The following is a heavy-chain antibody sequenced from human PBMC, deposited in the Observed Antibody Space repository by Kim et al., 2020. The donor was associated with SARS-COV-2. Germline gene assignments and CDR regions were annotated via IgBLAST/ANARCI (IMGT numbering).Heavy chain of an antibody. V-gene: IGHV4-31*03. Sequence: SETLSLTCTVSGGSIASGGDYWTWIRQHPGEGPEWIGYVYYSGKTYYNPSLQSRLSISVDTSKNHFSLNLTSVTAADTAVYYCARGKGYYYDTRGNAKGWFDPWGQGTLVTVSS. CDR3: ARGKGYYYDTRGNAKGWFDP. D-gene: IGHD3-22*01. CDR1: GGSIASGGDY. J-gene: IGHJ5*02. CDR2: VYYSGKT.